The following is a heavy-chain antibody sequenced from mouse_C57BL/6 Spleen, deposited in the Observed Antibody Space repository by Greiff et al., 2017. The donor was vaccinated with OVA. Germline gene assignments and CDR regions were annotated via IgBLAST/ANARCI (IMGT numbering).Heavy chain of an antibody. CDR3: TRSDYGYDVGFAY. Sequence: VQLQQSGAELVRPGASVTLSCKASGYTFTDYEMHWVKQTPVHGLEWIGAIDPETGGTAYNQKFKGKAILTADKSSSTAYMELRSLTSEDSAFYYCTRSDYGYDVGFAYWGQGTLVTVSA. CDR1: GYTFTDYE. J-gene: IGHJ3*01. D-gene: IGHD2-2*01. V-gene: IGHV1-15*01. CDR2: IDPETGGT.